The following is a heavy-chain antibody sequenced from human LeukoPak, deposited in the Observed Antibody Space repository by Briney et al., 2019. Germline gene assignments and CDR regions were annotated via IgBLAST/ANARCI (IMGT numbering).Heavy chain of an antibody. V-gene: IGHV2-5*02. Sequence: SGPTLVNPTQTLTLTCTFSGFSLSTSGVGVGWIRQPPGKALEWLALIYWDDDKRYSPSLKSRLTITKDTSKNQVVLTMTNMDPVDTATYYCAHSLGYYDSSGYYYERTWYFDLWGRGTLVTVSS. D-gene: IGHD3-22*01. CDR1: GFSLSTSGVG. J-gene: IGHJ2*01. CDR3: AHSLGYYDSSGYYYERTWYFDL. CDR2: IYWDDDK.